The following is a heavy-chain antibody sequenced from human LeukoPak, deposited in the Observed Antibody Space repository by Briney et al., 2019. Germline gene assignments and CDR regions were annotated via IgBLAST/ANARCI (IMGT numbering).Heavy chain of an antibody. CDR2: ISAYNGNT. Sequence: GASVKVSCKASGYTFTSYGISWVRQAPGQGLEWMGWISAYNGNTNYAQKLQGRVTMTTDTSTSTAYMELRSLRSDDTAVYYCARGTTYCGGDCYSDYYGMDVWGKGTTVTVSS. V-gene: IGHV1-18*04. J-gene: IGHJ6*04. CDR3: ARGTTYCGGDCYSDYYGMDV. D-gene: IGHD2-21*02. CDR1: GYTFTSYG.